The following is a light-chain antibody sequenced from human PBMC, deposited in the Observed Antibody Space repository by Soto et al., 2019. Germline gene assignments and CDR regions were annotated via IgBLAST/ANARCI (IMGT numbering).Light chain of an antibody. J-gene: IGKJ1*01. CDR1: QSVSSY. V-gene: IGKV3-11*01. CDR3: QQRSNWPLPWT. Sequence: EIVLTQSPATLSLSPGERATLSCRASQSVSSYLAWYQQKPGQAPRLLIYDASNRATGIPARFSGSGSGTDFTLTISSLEPEDFAVYYCQQRSNWPLPWTFVQGTKVDIK. CDR2: DAS.